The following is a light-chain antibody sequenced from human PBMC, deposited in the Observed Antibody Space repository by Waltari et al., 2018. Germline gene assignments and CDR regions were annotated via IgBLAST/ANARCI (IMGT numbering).Light chain of an antibody. CDR1: QGISSY. J-gene: IGKJ4*01. Sequence: DIQMTQSPSSLSASVGDTVTITCRASQGISSYLNWLQQKPGKAPKLLIYAATTLQGGVPSRFSGSGSGTEFTLTISSLQPEDFASYYCLHHNSYPLTFGGGTKVEI. CDR2: AAT. CDR3: LHHNSYPLT. V-gene: IGKV1-17*01.